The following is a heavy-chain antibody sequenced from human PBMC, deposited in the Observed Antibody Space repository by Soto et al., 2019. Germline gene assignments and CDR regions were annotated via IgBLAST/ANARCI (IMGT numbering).Heavy chain of an antibody. V-gene: IGHV3-23*01. CDR1: GFTFTSYA. Sequence: GGSLRLSCAASGFTFTSYAMSWVRQGPGKGLEWVSSISGSGVSTYYADSVKGRFTISRDNSKNTLYLQMNSLRAEDTAVYYCAKASYCSSPNCPIDYWGPGTLVTVSS. J-gene: IGHJ4*02. CDR3: AKASYCSSPNCPIDY. CDR2: ISGSGVST. D-gene: IGHD2-2*01.